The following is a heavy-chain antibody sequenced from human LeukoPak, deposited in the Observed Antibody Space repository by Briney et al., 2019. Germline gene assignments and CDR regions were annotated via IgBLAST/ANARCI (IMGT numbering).Heavy chain of an antibody. V-gene: IGHV3-33*06. D-gene: IGHD1-26*01. CDR1: GFTFSNYG. J-gene: IGHJ4*02. Sequence: PGRSLRLSCAASGFTFSNYGMHWVRQTPDKVLELVAIIWNDGTYDYYADSVKGRFTFSRDNSKNMLYLQMNILRAEDTAVYYCAKPTRGGGGSFLIEQWGQGTLVTVSS. CDR2: IWNDGTYD. CDR3: AKPTRGGGGSFLIEQ.